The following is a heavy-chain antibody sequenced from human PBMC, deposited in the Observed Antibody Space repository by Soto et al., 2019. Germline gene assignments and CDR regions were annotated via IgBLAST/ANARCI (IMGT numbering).Heavy chain of an antibody. CDR3: ASQTEGTVTTDY. V-gene: IGHV1-69*12. Sequence: QVQLVQSGAAVKKPGSSVKVSCKASGGTFSSYAISWVRQAPGQGLEWMGGIIPIFGTANYAQKFQGRVTITADESTSPVYMELSSLRAEDTAVYYCASQTEGTVTTDYWGQGTLVTVSS. D-gene: IGHD4-17*01. CDR2: IIPIFGTA. CDR1: GGTFSSYA. J-gene: IGHJ4*02.